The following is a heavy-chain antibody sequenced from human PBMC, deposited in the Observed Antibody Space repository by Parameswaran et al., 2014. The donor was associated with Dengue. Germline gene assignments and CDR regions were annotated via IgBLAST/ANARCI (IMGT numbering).Heavy chain of an antibody. Sequence: VRQMPGKGLEWVSGINWNGGSTGYADSVKGRFTISRDNAKNSLYLQMNSLRAEDTALYYCAREGSGTTAFDYWGQGTLVTVSS. V-gene: IGHV3-20*03. CDR3: AREGSGTTAFDY. CDR2: INWNGGST. J-gene: IGHJ4*02. D-gene: IGHD1-7*01.